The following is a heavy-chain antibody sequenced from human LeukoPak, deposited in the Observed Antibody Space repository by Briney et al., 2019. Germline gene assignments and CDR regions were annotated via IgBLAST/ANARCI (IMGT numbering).Heavy chain of an antibody. J-gene: IGHJ6*03. V-gene: IGHV3-7*01. CDR2: IKQDGSEK. CDR1: GFTFSSYW. CDR3: AREPYSGSYFGYYYYMDV. D-gene: IGHD1-26*01. Sequence: GGSLRLSCAASGFTFSSYWMSWVRQAPGKGLEWVVNIKQDGSEKYYVDSVKGRFTISRDNAKNSLYLQMNSLRAEDTAVYYCAREPYSGSYFGYYYYMDVWGKGTTVTVSS.